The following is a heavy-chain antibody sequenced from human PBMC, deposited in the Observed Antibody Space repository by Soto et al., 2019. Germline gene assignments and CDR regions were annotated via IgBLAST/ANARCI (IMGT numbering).Heavy chain of an antibody. CDR2: MQPSSGRT. J-gene: IGHJ4*02. D-gene: IGHD2-21*02. V-gene: IGHV1-8*01. CDR3: ARGVTAGVDY. Sequence: VKVSCKASGYSFTSLDINWVRQTTGQGLEWMGWMQPSSGRTGYAQKFQGRVTMTRDTSINTAYMELSSLTSDDTAFYYCARGVTAGVDYWGQGALVTVSS. CDR1: GYSFTSLD.